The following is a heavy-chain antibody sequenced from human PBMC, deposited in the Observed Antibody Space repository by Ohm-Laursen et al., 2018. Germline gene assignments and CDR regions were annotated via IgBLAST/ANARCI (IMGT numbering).Heavy chain of an antibody. J-gene: IGHJ6*02. CDR3: AKGYCSGGSCYYPPDV. CDR1: GFTVSSNY. D-gene: IGHD2-15*01. CDR2: IYSGGST. Sequence: SLRLSCAASGFTVSSNYMSWVRQAPGKGLEWVSVIYSGGSTYYADSVKGRFTISRDNSKNTLYLQMNSLRAEDTAVYYCAKGYCSGGSCYYPPDVWGQGTTVTVSS. V-gene: IGHV3-53*01.